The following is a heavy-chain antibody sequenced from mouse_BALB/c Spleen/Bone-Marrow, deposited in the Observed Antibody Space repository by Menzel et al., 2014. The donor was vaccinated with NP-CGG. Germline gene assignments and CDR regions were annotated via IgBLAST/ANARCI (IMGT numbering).Heavy chain of an antibody. Sequence: DVHLEESGGGLVQPGGSRRLSCAASGFTFSSFGMHWVRQAPEKGLEWVAYISSGSSTIFYVDTVKGRFTISRDNPKNTLFLQMTSLRSEDAAMYYCTRGENWGDFDDWGEGTTVTVSS. V-gene: IGHV5-17*02. CDR1: GFTFSSFG. CDR2: ISSGSSTI. J-gene: IGHJ1*01. D-gene: IGHD4-1*01. CDR3: TRGENWGDFDD.